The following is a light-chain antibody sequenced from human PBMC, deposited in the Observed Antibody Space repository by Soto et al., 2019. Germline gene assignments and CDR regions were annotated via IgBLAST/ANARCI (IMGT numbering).Light chain of an antibody. Sequence: DIVMTQSPDSLAVSLGERATINCKSSQSVLYSSNNENYLAWYQQRPGQLPKLLIYWASTRESGVPDRFSGSGSGTDFTLTITSLQAEDVAVYYCQQYESTPPTFGQGTKLEIK. CDR3: QQYESTPPT. V-gene: IGKV4-1*01. J-gene: IGKJ2*01. CDR1: QSVLYSSNNENY. CDR2: WAS.